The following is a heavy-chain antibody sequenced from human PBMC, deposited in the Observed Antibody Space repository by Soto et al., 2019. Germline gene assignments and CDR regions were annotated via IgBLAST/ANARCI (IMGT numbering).Heavy chain of an antibody. CDR3: ARCIQGDYYYGMDV. V-gene: IGHV1-18*01. CDR2: INGDYGNT. CDR1: GYTFYSHS. J-gene: IGHJ6*02. D-gene: IGHD5-18*01. Sequence: QAQLVQSGAEVKKPGASVKVSCKASGYTFYSHSISWVRPAPGQGLEWMGRINGDYGNTQYAQKLRGRVTMTTDTSTTTVYMELTNLRSDDTAVYYCARCIQGDYYYGMDVWGQGTTVTVSS.